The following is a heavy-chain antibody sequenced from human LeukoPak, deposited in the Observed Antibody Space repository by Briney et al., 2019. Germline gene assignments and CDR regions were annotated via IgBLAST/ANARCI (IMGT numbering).Heavy chain of an antibody. D-gene: IGHD4-23*01. J-gene: IGHJ4*02. CDR2: ISSSSSYI. CDR3: AREIPTTVVRYFDY. CDR1: AFTFSSCI. Sequence: GGSLRLSYADSAFTFSSCIMNWVRQAPGKGLEWLSSISSSSSYIYYADSVKGRFTISRDNAKNSLYLQMNSLRAEDTAVYYCAREIPTTVVRYFDYWGQGTLVTVSS. V-gene: IGHV3-21*01.